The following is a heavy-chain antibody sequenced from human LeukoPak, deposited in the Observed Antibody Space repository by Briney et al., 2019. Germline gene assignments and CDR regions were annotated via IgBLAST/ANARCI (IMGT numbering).Heavy chain of an antibody. D-gene: IGHD5-18*01. CDR2: IYTSGST. CDR1: GGSISSYY. V-gene: IGHV4-4*07. CDR3: ARVGWGYSYGYSDY. J-gene: IGHJ4*02. Sequence: PSETLSLTCTVSGGSISSYYWSWIRQPAGKGLEWIGRIYTSGSTNYNPSLKSRVTMSVDTSKNQFSLKLSSVTAADTAVYYCARVGWGYSYGYSDYWGQGTLVTVSS.